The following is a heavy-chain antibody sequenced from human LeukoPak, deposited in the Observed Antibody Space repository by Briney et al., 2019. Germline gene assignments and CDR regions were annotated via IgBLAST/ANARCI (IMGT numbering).Heavy chain of an antibody. D-gene: IGHD3-10*01. CDR1: GFTFSTYW. V-gene: IGHV3-7*01. CDR3: AKVAKYYYGPETYYFFEQ. J-gene: IGHJ4*02. Sequence: PGGSLRLSCAASGFTFSTYWMSWVRQAPGKGLEWVANINQDGTEKYYVDSVKGRFTISRDYAKNSLYLQMNSLRVEDTAVYYCAKVAKYYYGPETYYFFEQWGQGTPVTAPS. CDR2: INQDGTEK.